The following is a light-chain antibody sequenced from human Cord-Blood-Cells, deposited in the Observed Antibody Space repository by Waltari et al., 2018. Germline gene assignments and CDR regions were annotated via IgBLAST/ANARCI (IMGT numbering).Light chain of an antibody. J-gene: IGKJ1*01. CDR1: QSVLYSSNNKNY. V-gene: IGKV4-1*01. CDR3: QQYYSTPKT. Sequence: DIVMNQPPDSLAVSLGERATINCKLSQSVLYSSNNKNYLAWYQQKPGQPPKLLIYWASTRESGVPDRFSGSGSGTDFTLTISSLQAEDVAVYYCQQYYSTPKTFGQGTKVEIK. CDR2: WAS.